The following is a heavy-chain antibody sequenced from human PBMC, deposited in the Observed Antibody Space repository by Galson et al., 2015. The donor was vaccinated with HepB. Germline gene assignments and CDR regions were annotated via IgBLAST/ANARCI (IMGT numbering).Heavy chain of an antibody. V-gene: IGHV1-69*06. CDR1: GDTFSSYA. J-gene: IGHJ4*02. D-gene: IGHD1-26*01. CDR2: IIPTIGTA. Sequence: SVKVSCKASGDTFSSYAISWVRQAPGQGLEWMGGIIPTIGTAGYAQKFQGRVMITADKSMSTAYMELSNLRFEDTAVYYCATVEYSGSQRVFDNWGQGTQVTVSS. CDR3: ATVEYSGSQRVFDN.